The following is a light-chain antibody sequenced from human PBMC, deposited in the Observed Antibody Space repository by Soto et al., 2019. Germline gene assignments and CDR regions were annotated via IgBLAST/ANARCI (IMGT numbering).Light chain of an antibody. Sequence: DSQMTQSPSTLSASVGDRVTITCRASQSISSWLAWYQQKPGKAPKLLIYKASSLESGVSSRFSGSGSGTEFTLTISSLQPDDFATYYCQQYNSYSWTFGQGTKVGIK. CDR1: QSISSW. J-gene: IGKJ1*01. CDR3: QQYNSYSWT. CDR2: KAS. V-gene: IGKV1-5*03.